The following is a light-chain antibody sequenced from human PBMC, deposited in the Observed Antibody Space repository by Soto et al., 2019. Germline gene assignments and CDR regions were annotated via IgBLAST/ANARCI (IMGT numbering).Light chain of an antibody. CDR2: AAS. Sequence: DIQMTQSPSSLSASVGDRVTITCRASQSISIYLNWYQQKLGEAPKLLIYAASSLQSGVPSRFSGSGSGTDCTLTISSLQPEDSASYFCQQSISAPLTFGGGTKVEIK. V-gene: IGKV1-39*01. CDR1: QSISIY. J-gene: IGKJ4*01. CDR3: QQSISAPLT.